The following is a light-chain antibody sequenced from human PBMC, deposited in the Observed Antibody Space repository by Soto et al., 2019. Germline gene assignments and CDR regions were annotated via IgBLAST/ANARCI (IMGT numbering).Light chain of an antibody. CDR1: QSVSSF. CDR2: DAS. Sequence: VVTQSPAALSLSPEERATLTCRASQSVSSFLAWYQQRPGQAPRPLIFDASTRATGIPDRFSGSGSGTDFTLTINRLEPEDFAVYYCQQYSDSPRTFGQGTKLENK. J-gene: IGKJ1*01. V-gene: IGKV3-20*01. CDR3: QQYSDSPRT.